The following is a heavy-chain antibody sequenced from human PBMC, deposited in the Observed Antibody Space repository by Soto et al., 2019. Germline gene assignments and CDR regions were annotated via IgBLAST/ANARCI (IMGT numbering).Heavy chain of an antibody. V-gene: IGHV4-34*01. CDR2: INHSGST. J-gene: IGHJ4*02. CDR3: ARGRSLIAVAGTAPFDY. Sequence: PSETLSLTCAVYGGSFSGYYWSWIRQPPGKGLEWIGEINHSGSTNYNPSLKSRVTISVDTSKNQFSLKLSSVTAADTAVYYCARGRSLIAVAGTAPFDYWGQGTLVTVSS. D-gene: IGHD6-19*01. CDR1: GGSFSGYY.